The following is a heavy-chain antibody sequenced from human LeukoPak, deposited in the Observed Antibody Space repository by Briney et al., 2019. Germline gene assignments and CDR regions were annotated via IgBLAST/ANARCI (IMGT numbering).Heavy chain of an antibody. D-gene: IGHD3-10*01. V-gene: IGHV4-39*07. CDR1: GGSIGSGNYY. CDR2: ISHSGST. Sequence: PSETLSLTCTVSGGSIGSGNYYWGWIRQPPGKGLEWIGSISHSGSTYYNASLKSRVRISVDTSKNQFSLKLSSVTAADTAVYYCARDHGTSGAFDIWGQGTMVTVSS. J-gene: IGHJ3*02. CDR3: ARDHGTSGAFDI.